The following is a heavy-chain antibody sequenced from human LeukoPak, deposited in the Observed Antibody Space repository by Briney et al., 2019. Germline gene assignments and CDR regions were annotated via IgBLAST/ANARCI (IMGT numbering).Heavy chain of an antibody. Sequence: SETLSLTCTVSGGSISSGSYYWSWIRQPAGKGLEWIGRIYTSGSTNYNPSLKSRVTISVDTSKNQFSLRLSSVTAADTAVYYCARGRSTSFNAFDIWGQGTMVTVSS. V-gene: IGHV4-61*02. CDR3: ARGRSTSFNAFDI. CDR2: IYTSGST. D-gene: IGHD2-2*01. CDR1: GGSISSGSYY. J-gene: IGHJ3*02.